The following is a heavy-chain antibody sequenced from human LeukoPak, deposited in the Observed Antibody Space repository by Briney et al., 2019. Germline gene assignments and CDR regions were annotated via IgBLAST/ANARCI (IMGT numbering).Heavy chain of an antibody. CDR2: IKQDGSKK. D-gene: IGHD5-24*01. Sequence: GGFLRLSCVASGFPFSSYWMTWVRQAPGKGLEWVANIKQDGSKKSYVDSVKGRFTISRDNAKNSLYLQMNSLRAEDTRVGYIDEGIDYWGQGTLVTVSS. V-gene: IGHV3-7*01. CDR1: GFPFSSYW. J-gene: IGHJ4*02. CDR3: DEGIDY.